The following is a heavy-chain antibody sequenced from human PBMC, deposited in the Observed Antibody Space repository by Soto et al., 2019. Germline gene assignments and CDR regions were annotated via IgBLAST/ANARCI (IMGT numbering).Heavy chain of an antibody. Sequence: GGSLRLSCAASGFTFSSYWMHLVRQAPGKGLVWVSRINSDGSSTSYADSVKGRFTISRDNAKNTLYLQMNSLRAEDTAVYYCARDQSTLARYYYYYGMDVWGQGTTVTVSS. CDR1: GFTFSSYW. CDR3: ARDQSTLARYYYYYGMDV. CDR2: INSDGSST. J-gene: IGHJ6*02. V-gene: IGHV3-74*01.